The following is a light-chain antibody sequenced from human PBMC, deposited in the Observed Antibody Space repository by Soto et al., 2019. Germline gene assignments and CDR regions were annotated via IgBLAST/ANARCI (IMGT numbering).Light chain of an antibody. CDR2: DAS. V-gene: IGKV1-5*01. Sequence: DIEMTQSPSTLSASVGDRVTMTCRASQSIAIWLAWYQQKPGKAPKLLIFDASSLESGVPSRFSGSGAGTDFTLTISSLQPDDFATYYCQQYNSFNTFGQGTKLEIK. CDR1: QSIAIW. CDR3: QQYNSFNT. J-gene: IGKJ2*01.